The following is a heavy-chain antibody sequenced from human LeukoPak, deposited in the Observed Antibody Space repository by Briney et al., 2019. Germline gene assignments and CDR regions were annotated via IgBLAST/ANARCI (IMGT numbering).Heavy chain of an antibody. CDR1: GYTFTSYD. J-gene: IGHJ3*02. CDR3: ARVRRMVRGVITPNAFDI. Sequence: ASVKVSCKASGYTFTSYDINWVRQATGQGLEWMGWMNPNSGNTGYAQKFQGRVTMTRNTSISTAYMELSSLRSEDTAVYYCARVRRMVRGVITPNAFDIWGQGTMVTVSS. CDR2: MNPNSGNT. V-gene: IGHV1-8*02. D-gene: IGHD3-10*01.